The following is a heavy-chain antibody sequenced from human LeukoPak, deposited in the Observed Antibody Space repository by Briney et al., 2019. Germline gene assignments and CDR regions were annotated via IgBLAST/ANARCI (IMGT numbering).Heavy chain of an antibody. Sequence: GASVKVSCKASGYTFTGNYMHGVRQAPGQGLEWMGRINPNSGGTNYAQKFQGRVTMTRDTSISTAYMELSRLRSDDTAVYYCAAYDYVWGSYRSFDYWGQGTLVSVSS. D-gene: IGHD3-16*02. CDR1: GYTFTGNY. CDR3: AAYDYVWGSYRSFDY. J-gene: IGHJ4*02. CDR2: INPNSGGT. V-gene: IGHV1-2*06.